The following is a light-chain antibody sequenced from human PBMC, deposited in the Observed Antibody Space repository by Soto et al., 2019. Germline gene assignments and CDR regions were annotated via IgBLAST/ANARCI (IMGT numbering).Light chain of an antibody. J-gene: IGKJ2*01. Sequence: DIQMTQSPSSLSASVGDRVTITCRASQSISSYLNWYQQKPGKAPKLLIYAASSLQSGVPSRFSGSGSGTDFTLTISSLQPEDFAPYYCHQSYSTPYTFAQGTKLEIK. CDR3: HQSYSTPYT. V-gene: IGKV1-39*01. CDR2: AAS. CDR1: QSISSY.